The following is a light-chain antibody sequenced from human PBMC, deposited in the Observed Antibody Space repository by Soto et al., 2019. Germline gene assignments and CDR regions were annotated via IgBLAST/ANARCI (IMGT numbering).Light chain of an antibody. Sequence: QLVLTQSSSASASLGSSVKLTCTLSSGHSSYIIAWHQQQPGKAPRYLMKLEGSGSYNKASGVPDRFSGSSSGADRYLTISNLQFEDEADYYCETWDSKTYVFGTGTKVTVL. J-gene: IGLJ1*01. CDR3: ETWDSKTYV. CDR2: LEGSGSY. V-gene: IGLV4-60*02. CDR1: SGHSSYI.